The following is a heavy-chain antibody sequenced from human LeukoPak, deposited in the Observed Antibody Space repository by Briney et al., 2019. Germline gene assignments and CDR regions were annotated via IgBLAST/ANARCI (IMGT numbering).Heavy chain of an antibody. D-gene: IGHD5-24*01. V-gene: IGHV4-39*07. J-gene: IGHJ3*02. CDR3: AREVLEMATILSAFDI. CDR2: IYYSGST. CDR1: GGSISSSSYY. Sequence: PSETLSLTCTVSGGSISSSSYYWGWIRQPPGKGLEWIGSIYYSGSTYYNPSLKSRVTISVDTSKSQFSLKLSSVTAADTAVYYCAREVLEMATILSAFDIWGQGTMVTVSS.